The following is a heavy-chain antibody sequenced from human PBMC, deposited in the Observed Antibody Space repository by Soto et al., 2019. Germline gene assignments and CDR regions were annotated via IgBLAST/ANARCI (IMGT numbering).Heavy chain of an antibody. J-gene: IGHJ3*02. V-gene: IGHV3-23*01. CDR3: GRDNTPFGSGWNPDAFDI. D-gene: IGHD6-19*01. CDR1: GFTFSSYA. CDR2: ISGSGGST. Sequence: GGSLRLSCAASGFTFSSYAMSWVRQAPGKGLEWVSAISGSGGSTYYADSVKGRFTISRDNSKNTLYLQMNSLRAEDTAVYYCGRDNTPFGSGWNPDAFDIWGQGTMVTV.